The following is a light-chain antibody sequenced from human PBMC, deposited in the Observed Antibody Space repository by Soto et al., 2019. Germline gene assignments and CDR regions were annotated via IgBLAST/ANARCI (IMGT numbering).Light chain of an antibody. V-gene: IGLV2-8*01. CDR1: SSDVGGYNY. CDR2: EVN. Sequence: QSVLTQPPSASGSPGQSVTISCPGTSSDVGGYNYVSWYQQNPGKVPKLMIYEVNKRHSGVPDRFSGSKSGNTASLTVSGLQAEDEADYYCTSYAGGNNVFGTGTKLTVL. CDR3: TSYAGGNNV. J-gene: IGLJ1*01.